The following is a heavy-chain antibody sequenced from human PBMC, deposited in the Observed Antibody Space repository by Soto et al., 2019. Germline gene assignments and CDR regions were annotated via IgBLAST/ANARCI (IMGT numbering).Heavy chain of an antibody. D-gene: IGHD5-18*01. V-gene: IGHV3-66*01. Sequence: EVQVVESGGGLVQPGGSLRLSCAASGFYVSTYYMSWFRQAPGKGLEWVSVIYRGGEIYYADSVQGRFTTSRDTSWNSLDLQMSSLSVDDTSGYYCARDRRDGDTLWGQGVVVTVSS. CDR1: GFYVSTYY. CDR3: ARDRRDGDTL. CDR2: IYRGGEI. J-gene: IGHJ4*02.